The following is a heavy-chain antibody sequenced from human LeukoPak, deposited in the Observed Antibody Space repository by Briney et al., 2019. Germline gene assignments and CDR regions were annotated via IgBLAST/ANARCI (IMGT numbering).Heavy chain of an antibody. Sequence: SETLSLTCTVSGGSISTYYWSWIRQPPGKGLEWIGCIYYTGSTSYNPSLKSRVTMSLDASKNQFSLELNSVTPADTAVYYCARGGNYWPQWWFDPWGRGTLVSVSS. J-gene: IGHJ5*02. CDR1: GGSISTYY. CDR2: IYYTGST. V-gene: IGHV4-59*01. D-gene: IGHD1-26*01. CDR3: ARGGNYWPQWWFDP.